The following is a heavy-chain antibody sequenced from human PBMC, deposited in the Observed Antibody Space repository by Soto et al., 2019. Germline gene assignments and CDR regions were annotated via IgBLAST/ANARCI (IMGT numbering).Heavy chain of an antibody. CDR1: GFSISDYA. Sequence: VQLLESGGGFIQPGGSLRLSCSASGFSISDYAMSWVRQPPGKGLEWVSSISDSGTKTFYADSVKGRFAISRDTSKNTVYMQMNNLRAEDTALYYCAKDGIRKDDYWGQGTVVTVSS. CDR3: AKDGIRKDDY. V-gene: IGHV3-23*01. CDR2: ISDSGTKT. J-gene: IGHJ4*02.